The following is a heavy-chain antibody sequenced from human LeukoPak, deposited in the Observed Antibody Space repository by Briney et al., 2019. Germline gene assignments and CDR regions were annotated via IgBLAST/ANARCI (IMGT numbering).Heavy chain of an antibody. CDR1: GYTFIAYY. V-gene: IGHV1-2*06. CDR3: ARGYCSSTSCSSNWFDP. Sequence: ASVKASCKASGYTFIAYYIHWVRQAPGQGLEWMGRMNPNNGDTNYAQKFQGRVTMTRDTSISTAYMELSRLRSDDTAVYYCARGYCSSTSCSSNWFDPWGQGTLVTVSS. D-gene: IGHD2-2*01. J-gene: IGHJ5*02. CDR2: MNPNNGDT.